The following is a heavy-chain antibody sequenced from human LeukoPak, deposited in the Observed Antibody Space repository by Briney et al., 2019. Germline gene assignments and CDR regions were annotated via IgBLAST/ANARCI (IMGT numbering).Heavy chain of an antibody. V-gene: IGHV1-18*01. Sequence: ASVKVSCKASGYIFTNFGFSWVRLAPGQGREWMGWISAYNGNTNYAQKLQGRVTMTTDTSTSTAYMELRSLRSDDTAVYYCARGASSYYDSSDYFDYWGQGTLVTVSP. D-gene: IGHD3-22*01. CDR1: GYIFTNFG. J-gene: IGHJ4*02. CDR3: ARGASSYYDSSDYFDY. CDR2: ISAYNGNT.